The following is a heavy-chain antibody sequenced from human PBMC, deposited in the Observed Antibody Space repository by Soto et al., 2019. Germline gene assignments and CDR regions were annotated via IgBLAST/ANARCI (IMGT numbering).Heavy chain of an antibody. D-gene: IGHD3-16*02. CDR1: GFTFSSYA. Sequence: EVQLVESGGGLVQPGGSLRLSCAASGFTFSSYAMHWVRQAPGKGLEYVSAISSNGGSTYYANSVKGRFTISRDNSKNTLYLQMGSLRAEDMAVYYCARDRGRLRLGELSLYPGYWGQGTLVTVSS. CDR3: ARDRGRLRLGELSLYPGY. CDR2: ISSNGGST. V-gene: IGHV3-64*01. J-gene: IGHJ4*02.